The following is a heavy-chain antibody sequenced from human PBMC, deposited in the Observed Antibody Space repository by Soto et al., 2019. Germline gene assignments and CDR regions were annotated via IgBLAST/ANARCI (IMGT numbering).Heavy chain of an antibody. CDR3: ARDRCTATSCCWKYFDY. J-gene: IGHJ4*02. Sequence: QVQLVQSGAEVKKPGASVKVSCKASGYTFASYGISWVRQAPGQGLEWMGWISGYNSDTKYTQKFQGRVTMTTDTSTSTAYMELRSLRSDDTPVYYFARDRCTATSCCWKYFDYWGQGTLVTVSS. D-gene: IGHD2-2*01. CDR1: GYTFASYG. CDR2: ISGYNSDT. V-gene: IGHV1-18*01.